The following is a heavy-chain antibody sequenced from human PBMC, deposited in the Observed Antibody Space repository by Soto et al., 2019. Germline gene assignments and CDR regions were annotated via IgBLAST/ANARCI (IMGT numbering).Heavy chain of an antibody. CDR3: ARAELLWFGELLEGNWFDP. V-gene: IGHV4-39*07. CDR2: IYYSGSI. J-gene: IGHJ5*02. CDR1: GGSISSSTYY. D-gene: IGHD3-10*01. Sequence: PSETLSLTCSVSGGSISSSTYYWGWIRQPPGKGLEWIGSIYYSGSIFYNPSLKSRVTISVDTSKSQFSLKLSSVTAADTAVYYCARAELLWFGELLEGNWFDPWGQGTLVTVSS.